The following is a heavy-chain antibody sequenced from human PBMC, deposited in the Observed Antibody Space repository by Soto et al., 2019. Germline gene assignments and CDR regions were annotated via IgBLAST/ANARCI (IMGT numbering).Heavy chain of an antibody. D-gene: IGHD3-16*01. Sequence: ASVKVSCKASGYTFSDFDINWLRQAAGQGQEWMGWMNAKSGDTFSAQRLQGKFNMTWDTSLSTAYMEVGSLTSDDAVIYYCARGNPFNYAGFDVWGQGTTVTVSS. CDR2: MNAKSGDT. V-gene: IGHV1-8*01. CDR3: ARGNPFNYAGFDV. CDR1: GYTFSDFD. J-gene: IGHJ6*02.